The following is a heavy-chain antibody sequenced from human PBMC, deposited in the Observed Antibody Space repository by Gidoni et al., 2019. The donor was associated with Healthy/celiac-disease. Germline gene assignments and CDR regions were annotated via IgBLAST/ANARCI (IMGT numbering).Heavy chain of an antibody. V-gene: IGHV1-69*04. CDR3: ARDPGGSWYLPYYYGMDV. D-gene: IGHD6-13*01. Sequence: QVQLVPSGAEVKKPGSSVKVSCKASGGTFSSYAISWVRQAPGQGLEWMGRIIPILGIANYAQKFQGRVTITADKSTSTAYMELSSLRSEDTAVYYCARDPGGSWYLPYYYGMDVWGQGTTVTVSS. J-gene: IGHJ6*02. CDR1: GGTFSSYA. CDR2: IIPILGIA.